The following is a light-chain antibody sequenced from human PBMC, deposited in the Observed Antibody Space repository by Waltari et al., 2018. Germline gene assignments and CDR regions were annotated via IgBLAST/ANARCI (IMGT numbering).Light chain of an antibody. CDR3: QSYDNNLSAV. J-gene: IGLJ2*01. V-gene: IGLV1-40*01. Sequence: QSMLTQPPSVSGAPGQRVTISCTGSSSDIGAGSAVHWYQQLPGTAPKLLIYGNSNRPSGVPDRFSGSKSGTSASLAITGLQAEDEADYYCQSYDNNLSAVFGGGTKLTVL. CDR1: SSDIGAGSA. CDR2: GNS.